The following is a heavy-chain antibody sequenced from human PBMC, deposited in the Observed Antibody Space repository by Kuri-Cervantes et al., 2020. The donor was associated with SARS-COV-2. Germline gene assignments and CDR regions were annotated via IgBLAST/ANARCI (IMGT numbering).Heavy chain of an antibody. CDR3: ARSXPFRRLVVIXQGGAFDI. CDR2: INPNSGGT. J-gene: IGHJ3*02. V-gene: IGHV1-2*04. D-gene: IGHD3-22*01. CDR1: GYXXXGYY. Sequence: ASVKVSCKASGYXXXGYYMXWVRQAPGQGLEWMXXINPNSGGTNYAQKFQGWVTMTRDTSISTVYMXLSRLRSDDTAVYYCARSXPFRRLVVIXQGGAFDIWGQGTRGTVSS.